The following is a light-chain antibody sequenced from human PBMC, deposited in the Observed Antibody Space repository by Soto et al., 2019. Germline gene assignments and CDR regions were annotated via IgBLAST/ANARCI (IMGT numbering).Light chain of an antibody. CDR1: QSVSSSY. J-gene: IGKJ2*01. V-gene: IGKV3-20*01. Sequence: EIVLTQSPGTLSLSPGERATLSCRASQSVSSSYLAWYQQKPGQAPRLIIYGASSRATGIPDTFSGSGSGTDFTLTISRLEPEDFAMYYCQQYGSSPYTFGQGTKLEI. CDR3: QQYGSSPYT. CDR2: GAS.